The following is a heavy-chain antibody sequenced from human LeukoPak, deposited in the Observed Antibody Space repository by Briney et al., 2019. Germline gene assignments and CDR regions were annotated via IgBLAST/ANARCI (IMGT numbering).Heavy chain of an antibody. Sequence: GGALRLSCAASGFTFINAWMSWVRQAPGKGVEWVGRIKSKTDGGTTDYAAPVNGRFTISRDDSKNTLYLQMNSLKTEDTAVYYCTGDSSGYFRYYYYYMDVWGKGTTVTISS. CDR3: TGDSSGYFRYYYYYMDV. V-gene: IGHV3-15*01. CDR2: IKSKTDGGTT. J-gene: IGHJ6*03. CDR1: GFTFINAW. D-gene: IGHD3-22*01.